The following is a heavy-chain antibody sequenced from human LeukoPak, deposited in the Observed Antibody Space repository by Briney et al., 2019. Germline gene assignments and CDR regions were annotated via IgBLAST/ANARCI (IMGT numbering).Heavy chain of an antibody. D-gene: IGHD1-1*01. CDR2: IYHSGST. CDR3: ARDLNWERSPFGI. CDR1: GGSISSSSYY. Sequence: PSETLSLTCTVSGGSISSSSYYWGWIRQPPGKGLEWIGSIYHSGSTSYNPSLKSRVSISVDTSNSQFSLRLTSVTAADTALYYCARDLNWERSPFGIWGQGTMVTVSS. J-gene: IGHJ3*02. V-gene: IGHV4-39*07.